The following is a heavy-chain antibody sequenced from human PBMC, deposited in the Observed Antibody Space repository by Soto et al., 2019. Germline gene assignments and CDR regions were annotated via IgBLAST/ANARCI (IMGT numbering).Heavy chain of an antibody. V-gene: IGHV1-18*01. CDR3: ARALFYYGNSGFAY. J-gene: IGHJ4*02. CDR1: GYTFPSYG. CDR2: INIYSGDA. D-gene: IGHD3-22*01. Sequence: QVRLEQSGPEVKKTGASVKVSCKASGYTFPSYGISWVRQAPGQGLECMAWINIYSGDANYAQRFQDRVTMTRDTTTNTVYMEVMSLISDDTAVYYGARALFYYGNSGFAYGGQGKLVAVAS.